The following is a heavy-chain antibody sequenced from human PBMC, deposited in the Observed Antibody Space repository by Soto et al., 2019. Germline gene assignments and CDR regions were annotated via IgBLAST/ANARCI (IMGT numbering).Heavy chain of an antibody. J-gene: IGHJ3*02. CDR2: TRNKANSHTT. CDR1: GFTFSDHY. V-gene: IGHV3-72*01. CDR3: ARSPTGNVFDI. D-gene: IGHD7-27*01. Sequence: GGSLSLSCAASGFTFSDHYMDWVRQAPGKGLEWVGRTRNKANSHTTEYAASVKGRFTISRDDSKNSLYLQMSSLKTEDTAVYYCARSPTGNVFDIWGQGTMVTVSS.